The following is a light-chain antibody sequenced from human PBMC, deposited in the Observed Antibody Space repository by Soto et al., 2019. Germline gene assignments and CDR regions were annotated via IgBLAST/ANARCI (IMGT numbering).Light chain of an antibody. V-gene: IGLV2-14*01. CDR2: AVT. J-gene: IGLJ2*01. Sequence: QSALTQPASVSGSPGQSIAISCTGTSSDVGGYNYVSWYKQHPGKAPKLVIYAVTNRPSGVSDRFSGSKSGNSASLTISRLQAEDEADYFCTSYADSRPVVFGGGTKVIVL. CDR3: TSYADSRPVV. CDR1: SSDVGGYNY.